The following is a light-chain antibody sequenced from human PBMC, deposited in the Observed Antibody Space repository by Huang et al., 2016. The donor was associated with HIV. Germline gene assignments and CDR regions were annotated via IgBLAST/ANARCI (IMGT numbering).Light chain of an antibody. Sequence: EIVMTQSPATLSVSPGERATLSCRASQSVSSNLAWYQQKPGQAPRLLIYSASTRATGIPDRFSGSGSGTEFTLTISSLQSEDFAVYYCQQYNNWPPLFTFGPGTKVDIK. J-gene: IGKJ3*01. CDR2: SAS. CDR1: QSVSSN. CDR3: QQYNNWPPLFT. V-gene: IGKV3-15*01.